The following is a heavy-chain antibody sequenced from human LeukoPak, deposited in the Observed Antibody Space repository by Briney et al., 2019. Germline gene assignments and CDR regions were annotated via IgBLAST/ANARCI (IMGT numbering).Heavy chain of an antibody. Sequence: PGGSLRLSCAASGFIVSSNYMSWVRQAPGKGLEWVSVIYSGGSTYYADSVKGRFTISRDNSKNTLYLQMNSLRVEDTAVYYCARARGYSYGCDYWGQGTLVTVFS. CDR3: ARARGYSYGCDY. D-gene: IGHD5-18*01. V-gene: IGHV3-53*01. J-gene: IGHJ4*02. CDR2: IYSGGST. CDR1: GFIVSSNY.